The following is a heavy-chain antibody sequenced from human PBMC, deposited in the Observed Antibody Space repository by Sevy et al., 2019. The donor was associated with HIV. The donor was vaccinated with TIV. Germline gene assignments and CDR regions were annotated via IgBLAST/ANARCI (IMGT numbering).Heavy chain of an antibody. CDR1: GFNFTNYA. D-gene: IGHD3-16*01. V-gene: IGHV3-23*01. CDR2: ISGRDSST. J-gene: IGHJ4*02. CDR3: AKVRGSPTYGAIDF. Sequence: GGSLRLSCAASGFNFTNYAMNWVRQPPGKGLEWVSAISGRDSSTYYPDSVKGRFSIFRHDSKNTLYLQMNGLRPEDTAVYYCAKVRGSPTYGAIDFWGQGTLVTVSS.